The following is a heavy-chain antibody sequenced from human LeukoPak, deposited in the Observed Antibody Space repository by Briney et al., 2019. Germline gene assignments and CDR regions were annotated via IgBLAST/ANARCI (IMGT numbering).Heavy chain of an antibody. V-gene: IGHV1-69*04. J-gene: IGHJ4*02. CDR1: GGTFSSYA. CDR2: IIPIFGIA. D-gene: IGHD2-15*01. Sequence: SAVKASCKASGGTFSSYAISWVRQAPGQGLEWMGRIIPIFGIANYAQKFQGRVTITADKSTSTAYMELSSLRSEDTAVDYCASTYCSGGSCYGRLVDYWGQGTLVTVSS. CDR3: ASTYCSGGSCYGRLVDY.